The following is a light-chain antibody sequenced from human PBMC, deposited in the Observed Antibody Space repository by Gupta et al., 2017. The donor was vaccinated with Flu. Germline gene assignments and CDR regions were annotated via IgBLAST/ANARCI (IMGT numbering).Light chain of an antibody. CDR3: QAADSTETYVV. CDR1: ALPKQF. CDR2: KDS. J-gene: IGLJ2*01. Sequence: SYELTQPPSVSVSPGQTARIPCSGDALPKQFAYWYQQKPGQAPVLVIFKDSERPSGIPERFSGSTSGTKVTLTISGVQAEDEADYYCQAADSTETYVVFGGGTKLTVL. V-gene: IGLV3-25*03.